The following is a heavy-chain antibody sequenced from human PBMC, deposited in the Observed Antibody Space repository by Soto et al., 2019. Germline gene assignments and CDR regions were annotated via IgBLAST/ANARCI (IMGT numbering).Heavy chain of an antibody. V-gene: IGHV3-33*01. Sequence: PGGSLRLSCAASGFTFSPYGMHWVRQAPGKGLGWVAIIWYDGSNKYYADSVKGRFTISRDDSKNTLYLQMNSLRVEDTAVCFCAXDASAYDGGWYPRGFDPWGQGTLVTVSS. CDR2: IWYDGSNK. CDR1: GFTFSPYG. D-gene: IGHD6-19*01. CDR3: AXDASAYDGGWYPRGFDP. J-gene: IGHJ5*02.